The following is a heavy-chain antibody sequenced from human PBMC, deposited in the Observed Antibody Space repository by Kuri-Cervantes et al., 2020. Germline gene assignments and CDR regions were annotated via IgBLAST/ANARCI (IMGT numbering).Heavy chain of an antibody. CDR1: GFTFSSYA. D-gene: IGHD6-13*01. CDR3: ASAGPYEGSSWYVAPYYYYGMDV. Sequence: GESLKISCAASGFTFSSYAMHWVRQAPGKGLEWVAAISYDGSNKYYADSVKGRFTISRDNSKNTLYLQMNSLRAEDTAVYYCASAGPYEGSSWYVAPYYYYGMDVWGQGTTVTVSS. V-gene: IGHV3-30-3*01. J-gene: IGHJ6*02. CDR2: ISYDGSNK.